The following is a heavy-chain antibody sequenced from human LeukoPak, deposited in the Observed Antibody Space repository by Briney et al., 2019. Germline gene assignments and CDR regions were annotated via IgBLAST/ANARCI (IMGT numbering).Heavy chain of an antibody. D-gene: IGHD3-10*01. Sequence: SETLSLTCTVSGGSISSGSYYWSWIRQPAGKGLEWIGRIYTSGSTYYNPSLKSRVTISVDTSKNQFSLKLSSVTAADTAMYYCARNRYYYGSGSYGVPNWFDPWGQGTLVTVSS. CDR3: ARNRYYYGSGSYGVPNWFDP. CDR2: IYTSGST. V-gene: IGHV4-61*02. J-gene: IGHJ5*02. CDR1: GGSISSGSYY.